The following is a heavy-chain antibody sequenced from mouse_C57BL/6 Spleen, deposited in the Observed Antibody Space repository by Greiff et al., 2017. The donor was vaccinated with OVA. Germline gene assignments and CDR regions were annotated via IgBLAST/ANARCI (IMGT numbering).Heavy chain of an antibody. CDR3: ARESVLYGYDDYYAMDY. V-gene: IGHV3-6*01. CDR1: GYSITSGYY. Sequence: EVQLQESGPGLVKPSQSLSLTCSVTGYSITSGYYWNWIRQFPGNKLEWMGYISYDGSNNYNPSLKNRISITRDTSKNQFFLKLNSVTTEDTATYYCARESVLYGYDDYYAMDYWGQGTSVTVSS. D-gene: IGHD2-2*01. J-gene: IGHJ4*01. CDR2: ISYDGSN.